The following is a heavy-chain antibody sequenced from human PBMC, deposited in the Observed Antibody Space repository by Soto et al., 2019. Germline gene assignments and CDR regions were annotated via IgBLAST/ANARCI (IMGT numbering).Heavy chain of an antibody. V-gene: IGHV3-23*01. CDR1: GFTFSSYA. CDR3: AKDYYYDSSGYLGN. CDR2: ISGSGDST. Sequence: LRLSCAASGFTFSSYAMSWVRQAPWKGLEWVSGISGSGDSTYYADSVKGRFTISRDTSKNTLYLQMNSLRAEDTAVYYCAKDYYYDSSGYLGNWGQGTLVTVSS. D-gene: IGHD3-22*01. J-gene: IGHJ4*02.